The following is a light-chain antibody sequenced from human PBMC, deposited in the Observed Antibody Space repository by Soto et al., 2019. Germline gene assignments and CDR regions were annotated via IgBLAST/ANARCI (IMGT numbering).Light chain of an antibody. V-gene: IGKV3-11*01. Sequence: EIVLTQSPATLSLSPGERATLSCRASQTITTYLAWYQQKPGQPPRLLIYGASNRATGIPDRFSGSGSGTDFTLTISNLEPEDFAVYYCQQRSNWSWTFGQGTKVDI. CDR1: QTITTY. CDR2: GAS. J-gene: IGKJ1*01. CDR3: QQRSNWSWT.